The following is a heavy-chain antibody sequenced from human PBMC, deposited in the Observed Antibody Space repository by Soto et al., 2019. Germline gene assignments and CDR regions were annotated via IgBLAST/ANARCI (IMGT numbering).Heavy chain of an antibody. J-gene: IGHJ6*02. D-gene: IGHD2-2*01. CDR2: INHSGST. CDR3: ARGKGVPAAIFYYYYGMDV. V-gene: IGHV4-34*01. Sequence: PSETLSLTCAVYGGSFSGYYWSWIRQPPGKGLEWIGEINHSGSTNYNPSLKSRVTISVDTSKNQFSLKLSPVTAADTAVYYCARGKGVPAAIFYYYYGMDVWGHGSTVS. CDR1: GGSFSGYY.